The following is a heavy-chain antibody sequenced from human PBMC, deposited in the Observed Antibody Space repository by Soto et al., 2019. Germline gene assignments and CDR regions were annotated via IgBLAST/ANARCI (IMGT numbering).Heavy chain of an antibody. Sequence: QVQLQESGPGLVKPSGTLSLTCAVSGGSISSSNWWSWVRQPPGKGLEWIGEIYHSGSTNYNPSHKSRVTISVDKSKNQFSLKLSSVTAADTAVYYCARDADGRAATEGERPTDYWGQGTLVTVSS. V-gene: IGHV4-4*02. CDR1: GGSISSSNW. J-gene: IGHJ4*02. CDR2: IYHSGST. CDR3: ARDADGRAATEGERPTDY. D-gene: IGHD6-13*01.